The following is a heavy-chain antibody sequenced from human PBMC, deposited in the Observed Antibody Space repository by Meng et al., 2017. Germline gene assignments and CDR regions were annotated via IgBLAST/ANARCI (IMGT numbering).Heavy chain of an antibody. D-gene: IGHD3-10*01. CDR3: AHRRDYYGSGNHFDY. Sequence: HIPSTEPSPQRVKPAPPLTLTCTFFVVSLSTSGVGVGWIRQPPGKALEWLALIYWDDDKRYSPSLKSRLTITKDTSKNQVVLTMTNMDPVDTATYYCAHRRDYYGSGNHFDYWGQGTLVTVSS. CDR2: IYWDDDK. CDR1: VVSLSTSGVG. V-gene: IGHV2-5*02. J-gene: IGHJ4*02.